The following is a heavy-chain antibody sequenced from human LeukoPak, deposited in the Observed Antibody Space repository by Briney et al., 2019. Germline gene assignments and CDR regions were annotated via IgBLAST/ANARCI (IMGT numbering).Heavy chain of an antibody. CDR1: GGSISSYY. Sequence: SETLSLTCTVSGGSISSYYWSWIRQPPGKGLEWIGYTYYSGSTNYNPSLKSRVTISVDTSKNQFSLKLSSVTAADTAVYYCARDLGSFFDYWGQGTLVTVSS. CDR2: TYYSGST. V-gene: IGHV4-59*01. J-gene: IGHJ4*02. D-gene: IGHD3-10*01. CDR3: ARDLGSFFDY.